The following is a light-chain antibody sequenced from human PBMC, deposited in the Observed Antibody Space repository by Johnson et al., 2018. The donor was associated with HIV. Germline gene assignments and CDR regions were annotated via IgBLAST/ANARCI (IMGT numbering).Light chain of an antibody. CDR3: GTWDNSLSTGGV. J-gene: IGLJ1*01. CDR1: SSNIGNNY. V-gene: IGLV1-51*02. CDR2: ENN. Sequence: QSVLTQSPSVSAAPGQKVTISCSGSSSNIGNNYVSWYQQLPGTAPKLLIYENNKRPSGITDRFSGSKSGTSATLGITGLQTGDEADYYCGTWDNSLSTGGVFGTGTKGTVL.